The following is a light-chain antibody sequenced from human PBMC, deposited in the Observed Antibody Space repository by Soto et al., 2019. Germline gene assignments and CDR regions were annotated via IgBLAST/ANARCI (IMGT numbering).Light chain of an antibody. CDR1: QSVNHN. J-gene: IGKJ2*01. V-gene: IGKV3-15*01. CDR2: GAS. CDR3: QQSNNLPYT. Sequence: EIVMTQSPATLSVSPGERATLSCRASQSVNHNLAWYQQNPGQAPRLLFYGASFRATGVPARFSGSGSGTDFTLTISSLHSEDFAIYYCQQSNNLPYTFGQGTKLEIK.